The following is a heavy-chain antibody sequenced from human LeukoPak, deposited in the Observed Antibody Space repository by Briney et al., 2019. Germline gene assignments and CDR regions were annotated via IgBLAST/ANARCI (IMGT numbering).Heavy chain of an antibody. CDR2: ISGSGGST. D-gene: IGHD3-22*01. J-gene: IGHJ4*02. Sequence: GGSLRLSCAASGFTFSSYAMSWVRQAPGKGLEWVSAISGSGGSTDYADSVKGRFTISRDNSKNTLYLQMNSLRAEDTAVYYCAKDPRAYYYDSSGYYPDYWGQGTLVTVSS. CDR3: AKDPRAYYYDSSGYYPDY. V-gene: IGHV3-23*01. CDR1: GFTFSSYA.